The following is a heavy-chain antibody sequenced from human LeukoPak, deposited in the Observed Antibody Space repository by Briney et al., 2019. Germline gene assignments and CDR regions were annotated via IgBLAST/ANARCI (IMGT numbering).Heavy chain of an antibody. CDR2: INHSGST. CDR1: GGSVSSGSYY. J-gene: IGHJ6*02. CDR3: ASSHPGYGSGSYPNYGMDV. V-gene: IGHV4-39*07. D-gene: IGHD3-10*01. Sequence: SETLSLTCTVSGGSVSSGSYYWSWIRQPPGKGLEWIGEINHSGSTNYNPSLKSRVTISVDTSKNQFSLKLSSVTAADTAVYYCASSHPGYGSGSYPNYGMDVWGQGTTVTVSS.